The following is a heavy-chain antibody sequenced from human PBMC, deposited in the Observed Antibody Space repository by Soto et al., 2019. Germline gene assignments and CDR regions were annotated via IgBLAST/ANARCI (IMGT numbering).Heavy chain of an antibody. V-gene: IGHV3-53*02. Sequence: EVQLVETGGSLIQPGGSLRLSCAVSGFTVRSNYMSWVRQAPGKGLEWVSIIYSSGNTYYADSVKGRFTMSRDTSNNTVFLQMGSLRAEDTAVYYCARVSSPFGYWCQGTLVTVSS. CDR3: ARVSSPFGY. D-gene: IGHD3-16*01. CDR1: GFTVRSNY. CDR2: IYSSGNT. J-gene: IGHJ4*02.